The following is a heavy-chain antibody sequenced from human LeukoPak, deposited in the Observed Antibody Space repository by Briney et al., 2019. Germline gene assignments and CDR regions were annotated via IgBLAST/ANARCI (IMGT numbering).Heavy chain of an antibody. CDR3: ARGVYIAAAQYGY. CDR2: IYYSGTT. J-gene: IGHJ4*02. V-gene: IGHV4-59*01. Sequence: PSETLSLTCAVYGGSFSGYYWSWIRQPPGKGLEWIGYIYYSGTTNYNPSLKSRVTISVDTSKNQFSLKLSSVSAADAAVYYCARGVYIAAAQYGYWGQGTLVTVSS. CDR1: GGSFSGYY. D-gene: IGHD6-13*01.